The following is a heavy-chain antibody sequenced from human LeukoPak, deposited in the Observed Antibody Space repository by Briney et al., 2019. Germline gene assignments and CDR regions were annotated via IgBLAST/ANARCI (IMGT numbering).Heavy chain of an antibody. D-gene: IGHD5-24*01. CDR2: ISFSGST. CDR1: GDSHSSYC. V-gene: IGHV4-59*08. Sequence: FESPSLNFTVPGDSHSSYCWSWVRQPPGKGLEWIGAISFSGSTNYNPSLKSRVTISLDTSKNQFSLNLNFVTAADTAVFFCARRVVESAAITERNWLDPWGQGTLVTVSS. J-gene: IGHJ5*02. CDR3: ARRVVESAAITERNWLDP.